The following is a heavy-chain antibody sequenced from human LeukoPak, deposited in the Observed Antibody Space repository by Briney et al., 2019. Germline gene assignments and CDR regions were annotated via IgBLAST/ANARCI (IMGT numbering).Heavy chain of an antibody. CDR2: INHSGST. Sequence: SETLSLTCAVYGGSFSGYYWSWIRQPPGKGLEWIGEINHSGSTNYNPSLKSRVTISVDTSKNQFSLKLSSVTAADTAVYYCARERITMVRGVIIGNYGYWGQGTLVTVSS. CDR1: GGSFSGYY. V-gene: IGHV4-34*01. D-gene: IGHD3-10*01. CDR3: ARERITMVRGVIIGNYGY. J-gene: IGHJ4*02.